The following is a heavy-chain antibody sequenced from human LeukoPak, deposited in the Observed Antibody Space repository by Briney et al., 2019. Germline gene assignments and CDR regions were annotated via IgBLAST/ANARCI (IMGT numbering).Heavy chain of an antibody. CDR1: GFTFDEYS. V-gene: IGHV3-43*01. CDR2: ISWDGAAT. J-gene: IGHJ4*02. D-gene: IGHD3-10*01. Sequence: GGSLRLSCAASGFTFDEYSMHWVRQAPGKGLEWVSLISWDGAATYYADSVKGRFTISRDNSKNSLFLQMNSLRTEDTALYYCAKEYGSGSYALDYWGQGTLVTVSS. CDR3: AKEYGSGSYALDY.